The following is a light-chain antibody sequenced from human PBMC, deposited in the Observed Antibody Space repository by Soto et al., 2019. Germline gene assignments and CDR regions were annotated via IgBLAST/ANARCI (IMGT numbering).Light chain of an antibody. V-gene: IGKV3-20*01. CDR1: QSVSNNY. Sequence: EIVLTQSPGTLSLSPGERATLSCRASQSVSNNYLAWYQQKPGQAPRLVIYGASNRATGIPDRFSASGSGTDFTLTISRLEPEDFAMYYCQQYISSPLTFGQGTKVEIK. J-gene: IGKJ1*01. CDR2: GAS. CDR3: QQYISSPLT.